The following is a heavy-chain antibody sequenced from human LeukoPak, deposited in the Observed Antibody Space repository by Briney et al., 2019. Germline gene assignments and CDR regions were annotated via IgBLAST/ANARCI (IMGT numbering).Heavy chain of an antibody. CDR1: GFTFSSYA. CDR2: FSGSGGST. J-gene: IGHJ4*02. Sequence: PGGSLRLSCAASGFTFSSYAMSWVRQAPGKGLECISGFSGSGGSTYYADSVKGRFTISRDNSKNTLYLQMNSLRAEDTAVYYCAKESDPFRWFGEFNVKLPRPIRHYYFDSWGQGTLVTVSS. D-gene: IGHD3-10*01. CDR3: AKESDPFRWFGEFNVKLPRPIRHYYFDS. V-gene: IGHV3-23*01.